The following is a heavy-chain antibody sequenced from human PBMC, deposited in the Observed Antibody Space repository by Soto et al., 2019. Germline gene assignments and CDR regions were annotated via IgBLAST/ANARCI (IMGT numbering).Heavy chain of an antibody. J-gene: IGHJ6*02. CDR3: AYLPCSGGSCSWFSFSGMDV. CDR2: IYLDDVK. V-gene: IGHV2-5*02. Sequence: QITLKESGPTLVKPTQTLTLTCTFSGFSLSTSGVGVAWIRQPPGKALEWLALIYLDDVKRYRPSLENRLTITKDTANNQEVLTMTNIDSVDTATYYCAYLPCSGGSCSWFSFSGMDVWGQGTTVTVSS. D-gene: IGHD2-15*01. CDR1: GFSLSTSGVG.